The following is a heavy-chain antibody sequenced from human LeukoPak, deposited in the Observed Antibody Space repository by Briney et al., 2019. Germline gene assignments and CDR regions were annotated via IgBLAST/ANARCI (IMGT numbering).Heavy chain of an antibody. CDR3: ARSRVRGKEVDY. CDR1: GYTFTGYY. J-gene: IGHJ4*02. V-gene: IGHV1-2*02. Sequence: ASVKVSCKASGYTFTGYYMHWVRQAPGQGLEWMGWINPNSGGTNYAQKFQGRVTMTRDTSISTAYMELSRLRSDDTAVYYCARSRVRGKEVDYWGQGTLVTASS. CDR2: INPNSGGT.